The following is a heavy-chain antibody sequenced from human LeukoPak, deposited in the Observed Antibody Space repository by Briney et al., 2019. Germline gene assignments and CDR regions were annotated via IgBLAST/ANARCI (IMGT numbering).Heavy chain of an antibody. CDR2: ISSSSSYI. CDR3: ARVGYSWNAFDI. Sequence: PGGSLRLSCAASGFTFSSYTMNWVRQAPGKGLEWVSSISSSSSYIYYADSVKGRFTISKNNAKNSLHLQMNSLRAEDTAVYYCARVGYSWNAFDIWGQGTMVTVSS. V-gene: IGHV3-21*01. J-gene: IGHJ3*02. CDR1: GFTFSSYT. D-gene: IGHD5-12*01.